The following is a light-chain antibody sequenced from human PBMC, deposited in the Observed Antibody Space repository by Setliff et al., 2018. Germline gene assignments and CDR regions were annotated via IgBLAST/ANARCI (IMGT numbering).Light chain of an antibody. CDR3: AAWDDSLSGFYV. CDR1: SSNIGAGYD. J-gene: IGLJ1*01. CDR2: GNS. V-gene: IGLV1-40*01. Sequence: QSALTQPPSVSGAPGQRVTISCTGSSSNIGAGYDVHWYQQLPGTAPKLLIYGNSNRPSGVPDRFSGSKSGTSASLAITGLQAEDEADYYCAAWDDSLSGFYVFGTGTKVTV.